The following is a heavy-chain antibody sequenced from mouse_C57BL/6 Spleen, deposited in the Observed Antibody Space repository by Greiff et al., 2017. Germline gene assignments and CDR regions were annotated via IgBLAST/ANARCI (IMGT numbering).Heavy chain of an antibody. CDR3: ARDAYYYGSSYGWFAY. J-gene: IGHJ3*01. CDR1: GYSITSGYY. D-gene: IGHD1-1*01. V-gene: IGHV3-6*01. Sequence: ESGPGLVKPSQSLSLTCSVTGYSITSGYYWNWIRQFPGNKLESMGYISYDGSNNYNPSLKNRISITRDTSKNQFFLKLNSVTTEDTATYYCARDAYYYGSSYGWFAYWGQGTLVTVSA. CDR2: ISYDGSN.